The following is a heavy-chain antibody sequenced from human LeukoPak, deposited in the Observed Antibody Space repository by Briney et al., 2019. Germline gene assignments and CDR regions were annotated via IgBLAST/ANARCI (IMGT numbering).Heavy chain of an antibody. V-gene: IGHV3-23*01. CDR1: GFTFITYA. CDR3: AILKA. Sequence: GGSLRLSCAASGFTFITYAMTWVRQAPGKGLEWVSAISDSGRSTYYTDSVKGRFTISRHNSNNTLYLQMNSLRAEDTAVYYCAILKAWGQGTLVTVSS. CDR2: ISDSGRST. J-gene: IGHJ4*02.